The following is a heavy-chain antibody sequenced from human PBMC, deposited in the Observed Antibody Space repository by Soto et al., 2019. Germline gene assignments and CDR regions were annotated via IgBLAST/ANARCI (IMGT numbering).Heavy chain of an antibody. Sequence: EVQLVESGGDLVQPGGSLRLSCVASGFTFSIYWMSWVRQAPGKGLEWVAHMNQDGSDIYYVDSVKGRFTISRDNTKNSLFLQMNSLRAEDTAVYYCLRDGGLSWGQGTQVTVSS. CDR3: LRDGGLS. CDR1: GFTFSIYW. J-gene: IGHJ5*02. D-gene: IGHD3-16*01. V-gene: IGHV3-7*04. CDR2: MNQDGSDI.